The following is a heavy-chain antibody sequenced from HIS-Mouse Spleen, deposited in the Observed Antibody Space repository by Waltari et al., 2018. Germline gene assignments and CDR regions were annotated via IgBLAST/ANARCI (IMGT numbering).Heavy chain of an antibody. V-gene: IGHV4-39*07. D-gene: IGHD3-3*01. J-gene: IGHJ4*02. CDR1: GGSISSSSYY. CDR3: ARDLHGYDFWSGYDYFDY. Sequence: QLQLQESGPGLVKPSETLSLTCTVSGGSISSSSYYWGWIRQPPGKGLEWIGSIYYSGSTYYNPSLKSRVTISVDTSKNQFSLKLSSVTAADTAVYYCARDLHGYDFWSGYDYFDYWGQGTLVTVSS. CDR2: IYYSGST.